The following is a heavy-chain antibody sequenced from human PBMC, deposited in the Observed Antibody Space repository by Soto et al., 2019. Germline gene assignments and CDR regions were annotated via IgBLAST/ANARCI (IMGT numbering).Heavy chain of an antibody. D-gene: IGHD3-3*01. Sequence: SETLSLTCTVSGGSISSYYWSWIRQPPGKGLEWIGYIYYSGSTNYNPSLKSRVTISVDTSKNQFSLKLSFVTAADTAVYYCARSTFTIFGVVTNNWFDPWGQGTLVTVSS. CDR3: ARSTFTIFGVVTNNWFDP. J-gene: IGHJ5*02. CDR1: GGSISSYY. V-gene: IGHV4-59*01. CDR2: IYYSGST.